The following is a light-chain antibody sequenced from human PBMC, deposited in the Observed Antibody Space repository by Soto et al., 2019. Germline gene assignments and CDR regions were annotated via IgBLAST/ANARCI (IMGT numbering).Light chain of an antibody. CDR3: SSYTSSNTLV. CDR2: EVS. Sequence: QSALTQPASVSGSPGQSITISCTGTSSDVGGFIYVSWYQHHPGKVPKLMIYEVSNRPSGVSNRFSGSKSGNTASLTISALQAEDEGDYYCSSYTSSNTLVFGGGTKLTVL. CDR1: SSDVGGFIY. J-gene: IGLJ2*01. V-gene: IGLV2-14*01.